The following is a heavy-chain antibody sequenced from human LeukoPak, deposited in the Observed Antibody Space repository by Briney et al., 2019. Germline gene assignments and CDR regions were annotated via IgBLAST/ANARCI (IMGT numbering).Heavy chain of an antibody. V-gene: IGHV4-59*01. CDR1: GGSISSYY. D-gene: IGHD6-13*01. CDR3: VRDDQAALSY. Sequence: SETLSLTCTVSGGSISSYYWSWIRQPPGKGLEWIGYIYYSGSTNYNPSLKSRVTISVDTSKNQFSLKLSSVTAADTAVYYCVRDDQAALSYWGQGTLVAVSS. CDR2: IYYSGST. J-gene: IGHJ4*02.